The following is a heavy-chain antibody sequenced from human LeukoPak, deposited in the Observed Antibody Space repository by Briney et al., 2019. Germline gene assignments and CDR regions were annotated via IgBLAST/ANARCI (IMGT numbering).Heavy chain of an antibody. J-gene: IGHJ4*02. CDR1: GFTFSSYW. Sequence: TGGSLRLSCAASGFTFSSYWMSWVRQAPGKGPEWVANIKQDGSEKYYVDSVKGRFTISRDNAKNSLYLQMNSLRAEDTAVYYCARDYSGSGPLFDYWGQGTLVTVSS. D-gene: IGHD3-10*01. CDR3: ARDYSGSGPLFDY. CDR2: IKQDGSEK. V-gene: IGHV3-7*01.